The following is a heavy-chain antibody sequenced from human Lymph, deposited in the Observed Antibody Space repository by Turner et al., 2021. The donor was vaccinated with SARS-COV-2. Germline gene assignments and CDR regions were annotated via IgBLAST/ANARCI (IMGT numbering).Heavy chain of an antibody. D-gene: IGHD2-2*01. CDR3: AGVHGPCTSTGCYWDYYFGLDV. CDR1: GYTFTSYD. J-gene: IGHJ6*02. V-gene: IGHV1-8*01. Sequence: QVQRVQSGAEVKKPGASVKVSRKASGYTFTSYDINWVRQATGQGLEWMGWMKPDSGDTGYAKKFSGSVTMTRDTSISTAYMKLSSLRSEDTAVYYCAGVHGPCTSTGCYWDYYFGLDVWGQGTTVTVSS. CDR2: MKPDSGDT.